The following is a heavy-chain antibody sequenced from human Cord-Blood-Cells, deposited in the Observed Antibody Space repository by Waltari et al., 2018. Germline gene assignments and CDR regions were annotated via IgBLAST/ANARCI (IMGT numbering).Heavy chain of an antibody. V-gene: IGHV3-30-3*01. D-gene: IGHD6-13*01. CDR2: ISYDGSNK. Sequence: QVQLVESGGGVVQPGRSLRLSCAASGFTFSSYAMHWVRQAPGKGLEWVAVISYDGSNKYYAEDGKGRVTISRENSKNTLYLQMNSLRAEDTAVYYCAREWGSSPYWYFDLWGRGTLVTVSS. J-gene: IGHJ2*01. CDR1: GFTFSSYA. CDR3: AREWGSSPYWYFDL.